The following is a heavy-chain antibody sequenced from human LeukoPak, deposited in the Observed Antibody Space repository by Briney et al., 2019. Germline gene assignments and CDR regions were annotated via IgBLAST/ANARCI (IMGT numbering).Heavy chain of an antibody. J-gene: IGHJ6*02. V-gene: IGHV3-11*01. D-gene: IGHD5-12*01. Sequence: GGSLRLSCAASGFTFSDYYMSWIRQAPGKGLEWVSYISSSGSTIYYADSVKGRFTISRDNAKNSLYLQMNSLRAEDTVVYYCARGESGYDDYYYYYGMDVWGQGTTVTVSS. CDR1: GFTFSDYY. CDR3: ARGESGYDDYYYYYGMDV. CDR2: ISSSGSTI.